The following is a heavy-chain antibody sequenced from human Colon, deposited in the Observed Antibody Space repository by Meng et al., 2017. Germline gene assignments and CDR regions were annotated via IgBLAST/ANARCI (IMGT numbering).Heavy chain of an antibody. CDR1: GFTFDNYA. CDR3: AQGSSGSFPNYFYY. J-gene: IGHJ4*02. CDR2: ISFNSGGS. V-gene: IGHV3-9*01. D-gene: IGHD3-22*01. Sequence: SLKISCAASGFTFDNYAMHWVRQAPGKGLEWVSGISFNSGGSVYADSVKGRFTISRDNAKNSLYLQMNSLRIEDTALYYCAQGSSGSFPNYFYYWGQGTLVTVSS.